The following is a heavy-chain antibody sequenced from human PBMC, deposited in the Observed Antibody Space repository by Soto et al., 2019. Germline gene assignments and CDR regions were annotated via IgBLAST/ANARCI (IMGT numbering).Heavy chain of an antibody. CDR3: VKNSRWFHT. V-gene: IGHV3-23*01. J-gene: IGHJ5*02. CDR2: IDGSGGIT. CDR1: GFTFGTTD. D-gene: IGHD2-21*01. Sequence: QLLQSGGGLVQPGGSLTLSCAASGFTFGTTDMSWVRQAPGEGLEWVSTIDGSGGITYYADSVKGPFTISRDNSRNTVYLQMNSLRCDATALYYCVKNSRWFHTWGQGALVTVSS.